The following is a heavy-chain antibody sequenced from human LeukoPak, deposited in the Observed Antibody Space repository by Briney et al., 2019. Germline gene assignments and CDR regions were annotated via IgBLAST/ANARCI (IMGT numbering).Heavy chain of an antibody. CDR1: GFTFSSYA. CDR2: ISGSGGST. CDR3: AKAMGATLFDY. Sequence: GGWLRLSCAASGFTFSSYAMSSVRQAPGKGLEWVSGISGSGGSTYYADSVKGRFTISRDNSKNTLYLQMNSLRAGDTAVYYCAKAMGATLFDYWGQGTLVTVSS. D-gene: IGHD1-26*01. V-gene: IGHV3-23*01. J-gene: IGHJ4*02.